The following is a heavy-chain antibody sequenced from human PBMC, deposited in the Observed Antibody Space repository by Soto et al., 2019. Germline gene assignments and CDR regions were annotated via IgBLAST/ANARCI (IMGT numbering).Heavy chain of an antibody. J-gene: IGHJ4*02. CDR3: ARDIARVGDTYYYDY. D-gene: IGHD1-26*01. CDR1: GFTFSDYA. V-gene: IGHV3-11*06. CDR2: ISSSSSDT. Sequence: QVQLVESGGGVVQPGRSLRLSCAASGFTFSDYALHWVRQAPGKGLEWVSYISSSSSDTNYADSVRGRFTISRDNAKNSLYLQMNGLRAEDTAVYYCARDIARVGDTYYYDYWGQGTLVTVSS.